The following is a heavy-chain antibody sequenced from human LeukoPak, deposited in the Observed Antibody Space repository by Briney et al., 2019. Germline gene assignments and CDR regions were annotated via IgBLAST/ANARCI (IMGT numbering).Heavy chain of an antibody. D-gene: IGHD3-22*01. V-gene: IGHV3-23*01. CDR1: GFTFSTYA. CDR2: ISGSGGGT. J-gene: IGHJ4*02. Sequence: SGGSLRLSCAVSGFTFSTYAVNWVRQAPGKGLEWVSTISGSGGGTYYADSVKGRFTISRDNSKNTLYLQMSSLRAEDTAVYYCAKDRGRYYDSSGYYWGYYFDSWGQGILVTVST. CDR3: AKDRGRYYDSSGYYWGYYFDS.